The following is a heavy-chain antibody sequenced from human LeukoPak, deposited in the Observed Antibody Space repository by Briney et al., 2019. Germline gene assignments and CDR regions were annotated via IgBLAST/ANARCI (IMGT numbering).Heavy chain of an antibody. Sequence: GGSLRLSCAASGFTFSSYSMNWVRQAPGKGLEWVSSISSSSSYIYYADSVKGRFTISRDNAKNSLYLQMNSLRAEDTAVYYCARAPGDQDWYFDLWGRGTLVTVSS. D-gene: IGHD3-10*01. CDR1: GFTFSSYS. CDR3: ARAPGDQDWYFDL. CDR2: ISSSSSYI. V-gene: IGHV3-21*01. J-gene: IGHJ2*01.